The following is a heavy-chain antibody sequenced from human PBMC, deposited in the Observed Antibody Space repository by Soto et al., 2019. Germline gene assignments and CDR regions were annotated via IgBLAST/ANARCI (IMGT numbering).Heavy chain of an antibody. Sequence: ASVKVSCKASGGTFSSYAISWVRQAPGQGLEWMGGIIPIFGTANYAQKFQGRVTITADESTSTAYMELSSLRSEDTAVYYCARDGRDIAAADPYNWFDPWGQGTLVTV. J-gene: IGHJ5*02. CDR3: ARDGRDIAAADPYNWFDP. D-gene: IGHD6-13*01. CDR2: IIPIFGTA. V-gene: IGHV1-69*13. CDR1: GGTFSSYA.